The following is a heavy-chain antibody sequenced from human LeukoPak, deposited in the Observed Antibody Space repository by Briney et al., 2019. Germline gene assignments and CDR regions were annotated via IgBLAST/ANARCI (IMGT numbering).Heavy chain of an antibody. V-gene: IGHV4-61*02. CDR3: AREVSDYDILTGWIDY. CDR2: IYTSGIT. CDR1: GYSISSGYY. D-gene: IGHD3-9*01. Sequence: NPSETLSLTCTVSGYSISSGYYWGWIRQPAGKGLEGIGRIYTSGITNYNPSLKSRVTISVGTSKSQFSLKLSSVTAPDTPVYYCAREVSDYDILTGWIDYWGQGALVSVSS. J-gene: IGHJ4*02.